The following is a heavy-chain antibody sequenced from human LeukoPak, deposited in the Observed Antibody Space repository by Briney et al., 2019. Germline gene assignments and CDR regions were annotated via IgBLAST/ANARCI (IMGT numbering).Heavy chain of an antibody. CDR1: GFXFSYYS. CDR3: AGDCGGDCHLIHY. V-gene: IGHV3-48*02. D-gene: IGHD2-21*02. CDR2: ISSSSSTI. Sequence: GGSLRLSCAASGFXFSYYSMNWVRQAPGKGLEWVSYISSSSSTIYYADSVKGRFTISRDNAKNSLYLQMNSLRDEDTAIYYCAGDCGGDCHLIHYWGQGTLVTVSS. J-gene: IGHJ4*02.